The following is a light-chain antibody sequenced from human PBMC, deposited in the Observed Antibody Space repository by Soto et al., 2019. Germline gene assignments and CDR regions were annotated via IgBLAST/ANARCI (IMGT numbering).Light chain of an antibody. CDR3: QQRSNWPT. Sequence: EIVLTDSPATLSLSQGEIATLSCRASQSVNSYLAWYQQKPGQAPRLLIYDASNRATGIPARFSGSGSGTDFTLTISSLEPEDFAVYYCQQRSNWPTFGQGTRLEIK. V-gene: IGKV3-11*01. CDR2: DAS. J-gene: IGKJ5*01. CDR1: QSVNSY.